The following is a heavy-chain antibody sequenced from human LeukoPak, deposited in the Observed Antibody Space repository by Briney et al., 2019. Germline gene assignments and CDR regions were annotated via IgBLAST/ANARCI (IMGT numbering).Heavy chain of an antibody. CDR1: GGSFSGYY. CDR2: IKQDGSEK. Sequence: ETLSLTCAVYGGSFSGYYWSWVRQAPGKGLEWGANIKQDGSEKYYVDSVKGRFTISRDNAKNSLYLQMNSLRAEDTAVYYCARGRGPRGYSYGYGSYFDYWGQGTLVTVSS. V-gene: IGHV3-7*01. CDR3: ARGRGPRGYSYGYGSYFDY. D-gene: IGHD5-18*01. J-gene: IGHJ4*02.